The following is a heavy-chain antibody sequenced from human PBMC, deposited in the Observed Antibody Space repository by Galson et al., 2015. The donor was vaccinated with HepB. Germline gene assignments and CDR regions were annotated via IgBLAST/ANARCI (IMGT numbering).Heavy chain of an antibody. CDR1: GFTFKNYE. CDR2: ITSSGNTI. D-gene: IGHD6-19*01. J-gene: IGHJ4*02. CDR3: ATGGWSQAAPDY. V-gene: IGHV3-48*03. Sequence: SLRLSCAASGFTFKNYEMNWVRQAPGEGLEWVSYITSSGNTIYYADSVKGRFTISRDNGKNSLYLQMNSLRVEDTAVYFCATGGWSQAAPDYWGQGTLVTVSS.